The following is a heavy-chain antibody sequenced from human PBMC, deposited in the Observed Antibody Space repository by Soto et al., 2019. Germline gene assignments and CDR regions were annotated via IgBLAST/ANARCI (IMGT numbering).Heavy chain of an antibody. V-gene: IGHV1-2*02. D-gene: IGHD1-7*01. J-gene: IGHJ4*02. CDR2: ISPKSGGT. Sequence: QVQLVQSGAEVKESGASVKVSCKASGYTFTGYYIHWVRQAPGQGFEWVGEISPKSGGTRYTQKFQGRVTMTKDTSITTVYMELSNLSPDDTAVYYCGRGRSGELVVFYWGQGTLVTVHS. CDR1: GYTFTGYY. CDR3: GRGRSGELVVFY.